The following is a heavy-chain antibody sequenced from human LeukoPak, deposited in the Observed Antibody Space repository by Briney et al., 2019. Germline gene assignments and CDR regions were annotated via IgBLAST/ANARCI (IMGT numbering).Heavy chain of an antibody. D-gene: IGHD6-19*01. V-gene: IGHV4-59*08. J-gene: IGHJ5*02. CDR2: IYYGGST. CDR1: GGSISSYY. Sequence: PSETLSLTCTVSGGSISSYYWSWIRQPPGKGLEWIGYIYYGGSTNYNPSLKSRVTISVDTSKNQFSLKLSSVTAADTAVYYCARQIAVAGEFDPWGQGTLVTVSS. CDR3: ARQIAVAGEFDP.